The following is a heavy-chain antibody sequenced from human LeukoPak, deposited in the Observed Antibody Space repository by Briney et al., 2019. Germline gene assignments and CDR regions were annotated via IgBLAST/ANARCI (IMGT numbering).Heavy chain of an antibody. J-gene: IGHJ4*02. Sequence: SQTLSLTCAIFGDSVSSNTATWNWIRQSPSRGLEWLGRTFYRSRWFNDYSISLKSRIMVNPDTSKNQFSLHLNSVIPEDTAVYYCARTRYYYNSRSYGAPYYFDYWGQGTLVTVSS. V-gene: IGHV6-1*01. CDR3: ARTRYYYNSRSYGAPYYFDY. D-gene: IGHD3-10*01. CDR2: TFYRSRWFN. CDR1: GDSVSSNTAT.